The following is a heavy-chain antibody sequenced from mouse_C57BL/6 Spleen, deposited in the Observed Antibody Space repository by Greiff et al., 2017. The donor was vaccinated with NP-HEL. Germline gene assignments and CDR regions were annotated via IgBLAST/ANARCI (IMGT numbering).Heavy chain of an antibody. CDR3: ARYYGPYYAMDY. Sequence: QVQLKQSGPELVKPGASVKISCKASGYAFSSSWMNWVKQRPGKGLEWIGRIYPGDGDTNYNGKFKGKATLTADKSSSTAYMQLSSLTSEDSAVYFCARYYGPYYAMDYWGQGTSVTVSS. J-gene: IGHJ4*01. V-gene: IGHV1-82*01. CDR2: IYPGDGDT. D-gene: IGHD1-1*01. CDR1: GYAFSSSW.